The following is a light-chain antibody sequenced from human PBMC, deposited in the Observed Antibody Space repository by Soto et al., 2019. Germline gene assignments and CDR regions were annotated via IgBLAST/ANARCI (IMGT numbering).Light chain of an antibody. J-gene: IGKJ4*01. Sequence: DIVMTQSPLSLPVTPGEPASISCRSSQNLLHSNGYNYLDWYLQKPGQSPQLLIFLGSNRASGVPDMFSGRGSGTDFTLKISRVEAEDVGVYYCMQSLQTPLTFGGGTKVESK. CDR3: MQSLQTPLT. V-gene: IGKV2-28*01. CDR2: LGS. CDR1: QNLLHSNGYNY.